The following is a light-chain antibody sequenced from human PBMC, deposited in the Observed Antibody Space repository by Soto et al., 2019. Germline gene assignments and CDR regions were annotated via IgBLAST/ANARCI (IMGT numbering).Light chain of an antibody. CDR2: GAS. Sequence: IVLTQSPGTLSLSPGERATLSCRASQSVSSSYLAWYQQKPGQAPRLLIYGASSRATGIPDRFSGSGSGTDFTLTISRLEPEDFAVYYCQQYGSSPRVHTFGQGTRLEI. CDR1: QSVSSSY. CDR3: QQYGSSPRVHT. J-gene: IGKJ5*01. V-gene: IGKV3-20*01.